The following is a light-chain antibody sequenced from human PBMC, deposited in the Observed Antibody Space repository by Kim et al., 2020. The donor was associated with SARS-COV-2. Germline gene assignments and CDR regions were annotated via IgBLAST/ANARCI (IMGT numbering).Light chain of an antibody. CDR3: QQRSNWPLT. V-gene: IGKV3-11*01. CDR2: SAS. J-gene: IGKJ4*01. Sequence: SAGERVTLACRASQSISGYLAWYQQRPGQAPRLLIYSASTGATGIPARFSGSGSGTDFTLTISSLEPEDFAVYYCQQRSNWPLTFGGGTKVDIK. CDR1: QSISGY.